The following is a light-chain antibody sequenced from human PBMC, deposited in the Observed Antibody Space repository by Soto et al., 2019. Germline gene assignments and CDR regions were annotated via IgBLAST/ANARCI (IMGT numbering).Light chain of an antibody. Sequence: EKVMSQSPATLSVSPGVTATLSCRASQNIGGNLDWYQQKPVQAPRLLIYGASTRATGVPPRFRGSGSGTEFTLTISSLQSEDFAVYYCQQFNKWPTGALTFGGGTKVEIK. CDR3: QQFNKWPTGALT. CDR2: GAS. CDR1: QNIGGN. V-gene: IGKV3-15*01. J-gene: IGKJ4*01.